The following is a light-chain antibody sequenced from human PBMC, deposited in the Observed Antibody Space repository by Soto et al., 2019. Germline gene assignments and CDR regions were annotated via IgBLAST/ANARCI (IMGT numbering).Light chain of an antibody. Sequence: DIQMTQSPSSLSASVGDRVTITCRASQGINNYLAWYQQKPGKIPKLLIYAASTLQSDVPSRFSGGGSGTDFTLTISSLQSEDLATYYCQQYNSAPCTFGQGTKLEIK. CDR3: QQYNSAPCT. CDR2: AAS. V-gene: IGKV1-27*01. CDR1: QGINNY. J-gene: IGKJ2*02.